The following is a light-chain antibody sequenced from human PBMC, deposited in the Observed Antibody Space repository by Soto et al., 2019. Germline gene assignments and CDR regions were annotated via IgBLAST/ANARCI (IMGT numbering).Light chain of an antibody. V-gene: IGKV3D-20*02. CDR2: GAS. Sequence: EVVLTQSPGTLSLSPGERATVSCRASQRFSGNFLAWYQERPGQTPRLLIYGASSRATGIPARFSGSGSGTEFTLTISSLQSEDFAVYYCQQRSNWPPITFGQGTRLEI. CDR1: QRFSGNF. CDR3: QQRSNWPPIT. J-gene: IGKJ5*01.